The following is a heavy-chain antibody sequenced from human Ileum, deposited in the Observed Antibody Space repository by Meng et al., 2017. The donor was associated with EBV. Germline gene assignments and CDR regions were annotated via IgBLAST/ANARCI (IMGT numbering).Heavy chain of an antibody. CDR3: ASVLVGGGGVGY. CDR1: GDSVSTGDFH. D-gene: IGHD1-26*01. J-gene: IGHJ4*02. Sequence: LKGRAPGVMPPPDPLPSGCRACGDSVSTGDFHWSWIQQPAGKGVEWIEKFDSGRTDYNPSFQSRVTISKDTSKNLFSLKLNSVTAADAAVYFCASVLVGGGGVGYWGQGTLVTVSS. CDR2: FDSGRT. V-gene: IGHV4-30-4*02.